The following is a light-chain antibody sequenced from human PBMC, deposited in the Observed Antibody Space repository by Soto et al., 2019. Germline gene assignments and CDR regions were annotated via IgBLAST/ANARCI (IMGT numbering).Light chain of an antibody. CDR2: DVS. CDR3: SSYTSSSTLWV. V-gene: IGLV2-14*01. CDR1: SSDVGGYNY. Sequence: QSALTQPASVSGSPGQSITISSTGTSSDVGGYNYVSWYQQPPGKAPKLMIYDVSNRPSGVSNRFSGSKSGNTASLTISGLQAEDEADYYCSSYTSSSTLWVFGGGTKLTVL. J-gene: IGLJ3*02.